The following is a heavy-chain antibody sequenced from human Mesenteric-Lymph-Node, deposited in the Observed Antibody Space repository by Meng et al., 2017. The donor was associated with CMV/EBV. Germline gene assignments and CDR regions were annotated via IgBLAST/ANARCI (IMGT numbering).Heavy chain of an antibody. CDR3: AAEYQFLNTPYFEY. V-gene: IGHV3-7*01. D-gene: IGHD6-6*01. CDR2: IKQDGSEK. CDR1: GFTFSSYW. Sequence: GGSLRLSCAASGFTFSSYWMSWVRQAPGKGLEWVANIKQDGSEKYYVDSVKGRVTISRDNSKNTVYLQLDNLRADDTAVYYCAAEYQFLNTPYFEYWGQGTLVTVSS. J-gene: IGHJ4*02.